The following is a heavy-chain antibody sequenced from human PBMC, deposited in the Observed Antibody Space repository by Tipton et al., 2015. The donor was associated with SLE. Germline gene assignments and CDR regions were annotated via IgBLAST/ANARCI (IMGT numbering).Heavy chain of an antibody. CDR1: GGSISSGDYY. CDR2: IYYSGTT. D-gene: IGHD3-10*01. V-gene: IGHV4-30-4*01. Sequence: TLSLTCTVSGGSISSGDYYWSWIRQPPGKGLEWIGNIYYSGTTYYSPSLKSRLSISLDTSKNQFSLRLSSVTAADTAVYYCARTYGSGNAFDIWGQGTMVTVSS. CDR3: ARTYGSGNAFDI. J-gene: IGHJ3*02.